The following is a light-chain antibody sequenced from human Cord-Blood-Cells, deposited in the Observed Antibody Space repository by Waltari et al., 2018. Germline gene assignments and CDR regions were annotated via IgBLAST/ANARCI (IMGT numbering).Light chain of an antibody. Sequence: DIQMTHSPSSLSASVGDRVTITCRASQSISSYLNWYQQKPGKAPKLLIYAASSLQSGVPSRFSGSGSGTDFTLTISSLQPEDFATYYCQLSYSTPLTFGGGTKVEIK. CDR2: AAS. CDR1: QSISSY. V-gene: IGKV1-39*01. J-gene: IGKJ4*01. CDR3: QLSYSTPLT.